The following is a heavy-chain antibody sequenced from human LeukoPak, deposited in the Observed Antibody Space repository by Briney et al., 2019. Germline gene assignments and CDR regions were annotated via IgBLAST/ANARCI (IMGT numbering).Heavy chain of an antibody. J-gene: IGHJ6*03. V-gene: IGHV4-39*01. CDR2: VYYTGRT. Sequence: SETLSLTCTVSGDSISSFTSSSYFWAWIRQPPGKGLEWIGNVYYTGRTYGNPPLRSRVTVSVDTSKNQFSLRMSSVTAADTAVYYCARHLLGRGADYYFFYMDVWGKGTTVTVSS. CDR1: GDSISSFTSSSYF. D-gene: IGHD1-26*01. CDR3: ARHLLGRGADYYFFYMDV.